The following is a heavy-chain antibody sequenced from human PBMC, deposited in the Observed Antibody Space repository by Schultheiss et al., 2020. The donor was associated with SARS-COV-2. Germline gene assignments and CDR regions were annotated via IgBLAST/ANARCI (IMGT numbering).Heavy chain of an antibody. CDR2: IYSGGST. J-gene: IGHJ6*02. D-gene: IGHD2-21*02. Sequence: GGSLRLSCAASGFTVSSNYMSWVRQAPGKGLEWVSVIYSGGSTYYADSVKGRFTISRHNSKNTLYLQMNSLRAEDTAVYYCARDYMTLNYYYYGMDVWGQGTTVTVSS. CDR3: ARDYMTLNYYYYGMDV. CDR1: GFTVSSNY. V-gene: IGHV3-53*04.